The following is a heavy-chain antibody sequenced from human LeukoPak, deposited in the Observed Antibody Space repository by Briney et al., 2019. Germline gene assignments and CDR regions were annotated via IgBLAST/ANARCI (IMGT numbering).Heavy chain of an antibody. CDR1: GLNFNSHT. V-gene: IGHV3-21*01. Sequence: GGSLRLSCAASGLNFNSHTMKWVRQAPRKGLEWVSSISSDSNSIYHADSVKGRLTISRDNAKNSLYLQMNSLRAEDTAVYYCARMEKFYYGSGGFSPPLMDVWGQGTTVIVSS. CDR2: ISSDSNSI. D-gene: IGHD3-10*01. J-gene: IGHJ6*02. CDR3: ARMEKFYYGSGGFSPPLMDV.